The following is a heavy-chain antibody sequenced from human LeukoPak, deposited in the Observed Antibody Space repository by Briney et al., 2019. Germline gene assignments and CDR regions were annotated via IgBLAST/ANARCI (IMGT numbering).Heavy chain of an antibody. J-gene: IGHJ6*02. CDR1: GGSISSGSYY. V-gene: IGHV4-61*02. CDR2: IYTSGST. Sequence: PSQTLSLTCTVSGGSISSGSYYWSWIRQPAGKGLEWIGRIYTSGSTNYNPSLKSRVTISVDTSKNQFSLKLSSVTAADTAVYYCASTLVIFLPPTRYYYYGMDVWGQGTTVIVSS. D-gene: IGHD3-10*01. CDR3: ASTLVIFLPPTRYYYYGMDV.